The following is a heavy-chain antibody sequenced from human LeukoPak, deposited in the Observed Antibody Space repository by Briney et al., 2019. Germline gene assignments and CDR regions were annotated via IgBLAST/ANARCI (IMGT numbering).Heavy chain of an antibody. D-gene: IGHD6-19*01. CDR1: GGSVSRSSHF. Sequence: KPSETLSLTCNVSGGSVSRSSHFWAWIRQPPEKGLEWIGNIDFVGTTYYNPSFKSRVTISVDTSKNKFSLKMSSVTAADTALYYCANTLAVVGSSFDFWGQGILVTVSA. J-gene: IGHJ4*02. CDR2: IDFVGTT. V-gene: IGHV4-39*01. CDR3: ANTLAVVGSSFDF.